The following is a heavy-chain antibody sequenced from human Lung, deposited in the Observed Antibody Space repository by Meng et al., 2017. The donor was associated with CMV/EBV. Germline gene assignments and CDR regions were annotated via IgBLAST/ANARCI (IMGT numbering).Heavy chain of an antibody. V-gene: IGHV1-2*02. J-gene: IGHJ3*02. CDR2: ISPNNGGT. D-gene: IGHD3-3*01. CDR3: ASKLYYDFWSAYRGAEGVDPFNI. CDR1: GYTFTDYR. Sequence: ASVXVSCKASGYTFTDYRMHWVRQDPGQGLEWMGGISPNNGGTNYVQKFQGRVTMTRDTSISTAYLELNRLTYADTSVYYCASKLYYDFWSAYRGAEGVDPFNIWXQGTXVTVSS.